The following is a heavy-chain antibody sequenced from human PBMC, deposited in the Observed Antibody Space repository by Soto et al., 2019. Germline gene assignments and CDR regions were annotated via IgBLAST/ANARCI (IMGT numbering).Heavy chain of an antibody. CDR1: GGSISRYY. J-gene: IGHJ4*02. Sequence: PSETLSLTCTVSGGSISRYYWSWIRQPPGKGLEWIGYIYYSGSTNYNPSLKSRVTISVDTSKNQFSLKLSSVTAADTAVYFCARHRGYQFAYWGQGIQVTVS. V-gene: IGHV4-59*08. CDR2: IYYSGST. D-gene: IGHD3-22*01. CDR3: ARHRGYQFAY.